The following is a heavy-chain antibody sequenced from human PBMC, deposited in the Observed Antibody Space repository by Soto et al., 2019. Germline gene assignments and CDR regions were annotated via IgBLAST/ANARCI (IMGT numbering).Heavy chain of an antibody. Sequence: SETLSLTCTVSGASISSSRSYWGWVRQPPGKGLEWIVSFYYTGGTYSTYYNPSLKSRVTISVDTSKSQLSLNLRSVTAADTAVYYCASPRQGNYDFLSGYYALDYWGQGTLVTASS. J-gene: IGHJ4*02. CDR3: ASPRQGNYDFLSGYYALDY. D-gene: IGHD3-3*01. CDR1: GASISSSRSY. CDR2: FYYTGGT. V-gene: IGHV4-39*01.